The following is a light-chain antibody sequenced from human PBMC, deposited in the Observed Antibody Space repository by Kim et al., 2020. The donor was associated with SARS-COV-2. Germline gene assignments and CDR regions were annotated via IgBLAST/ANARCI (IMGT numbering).Light chain of an antibody. CDR1: KSGDKY. CDR2: QDS. CDR3: QAWDSSTVV. Sequence: SYELTQPPSVSVSPGQTASITCSGDKSGDKYACWYQQKPGQSPVLVIYQDSKRPSGIPERFSGSNSWNTATLTISGTQAMDEADYYCQAWDSSTVV. J-gene: IGLJ2*01. V-gene: IGLV3-1*01.